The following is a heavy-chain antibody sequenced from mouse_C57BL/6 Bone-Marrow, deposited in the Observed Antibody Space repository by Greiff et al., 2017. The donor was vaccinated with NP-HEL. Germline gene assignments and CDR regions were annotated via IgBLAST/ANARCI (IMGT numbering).Heavy chain of an antibody. J-gene: IGHJ3*01. CDR2: IYPGDGDT. CDR1: GYAFSSSW. Sequence: VQLQQSGPELVKPGASVKISCKASGYAFSSSWMNWVKQRPGKGLEWIGRIYPGDGDTNYNGKFKGKATLTADKSSSTAYMQLSSLTSEDSAVYCCARSVYDGYYAYWGQGTLVTVSA. D-gene: IGHD2-3*01. V-gene: IGHV1-82*01. CDR3: ARSVYDGYYAY.